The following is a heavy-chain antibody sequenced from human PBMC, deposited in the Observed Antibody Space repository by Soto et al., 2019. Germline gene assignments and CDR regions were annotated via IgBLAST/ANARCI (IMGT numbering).Heavy chain of an antibody. J-gene: IGHJ4*02. CDR1: GGSFSGYY. CDR3: ARGRATRYCSGGSCRGDFFDY. V-gene: IGHV4-34*01. CDR2: INHSGST. Sequence: QVQLQQWGAGLLKPSETLSLTCAVYGGSFSGYYWSWIRQPPGKGLEGIGDINHSGSTNYNPSLKSRVTISVDTSKNQFSLKLSSVTAADTAVYYCARGRATRYCSGGSCRGDFFDYWGQGTLVTVSS. D-gene: IGHD2-15*01.